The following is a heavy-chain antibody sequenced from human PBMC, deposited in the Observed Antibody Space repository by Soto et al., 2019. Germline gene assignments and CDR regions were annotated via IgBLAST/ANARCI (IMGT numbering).Heavy chain of an antibody. CDR2: LYSGGTI. D-gene: IGHD2-15*01. J-gene: IGHJ4*02. Sequence: VQLVESGGGLIQPGGSLRLSCAASGFSVSSKYMSWVRQAPEKGLEWVSVLYSGGTIFYTDSVKGRFTISRDSSKNTLYLQMNSLRVEDTAVYYCARGCGGGSCYSDWDYWGQGTLVTVSS. CDR3: ARGCGGGSCYSDWDY. V-gene: IGHV3-53*01. CDR1: GFSVSSKY.